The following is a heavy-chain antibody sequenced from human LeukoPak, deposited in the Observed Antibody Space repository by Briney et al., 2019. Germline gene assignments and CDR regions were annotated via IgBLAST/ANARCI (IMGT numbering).Heavy chain of an antibody. D-gene: IGHD6-19*01. J-gene: IGHJ4*02. Sequence: QPGGSLRLSCAASGFTFSSYAMSWVRQAPGKGLEWVSAISGSGGGTYYADSVKGRFTISRDDSKNTLYLQMHSLRAEDTAVYYCAKSGGSSGWLYWGQGTLVTVSS. V-gene: IGHV3-23*01. CDR1: GFTFSSYA. CDR3: AKSGGSSGWLY. CDR2: ISGSGGGT.